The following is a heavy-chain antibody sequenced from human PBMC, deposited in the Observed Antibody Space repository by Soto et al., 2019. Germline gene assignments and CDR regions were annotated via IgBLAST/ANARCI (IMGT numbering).Heavy chain of an antibody. V-gene: IGHV1-69*06. CDR2: IVPRFGSP. CDR3: ARDLIQLRMSKYSFNGMDV. D-gene: IGHD5-18*01. J-gene: IGHJ6*02. CDR1: GGTFSDYA. Sequence: QVQLVQSGAEMRKPGSSLRVSCKASGGTFSDYAFSWVRQAPGQGLEWMGGIVPRFGSPNYAQKVGGRVTITADTSSSTVYMPLRSLRFVYTAVYFCARDLIQLRMSKYSFNGMDVWGQGTTIIVSS.